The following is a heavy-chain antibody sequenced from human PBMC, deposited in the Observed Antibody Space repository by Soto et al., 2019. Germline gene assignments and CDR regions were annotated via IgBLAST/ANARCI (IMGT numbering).Heavy chain of an antibody. CDR2: IHFSGSV. Sequence: QVQLQQSGPGLVKPSQTLSLTCTVSGGSISGDYYHWTWIRQSPGKGLEWIGYIHFSGSVLYNPSFKSRPTISVDTSKNQFSLHLRSVTAADTAVYFCAREDDGGDRDYYGWDVWGQGTTVTVSS. CDR1: GGSISGDYYH. D-gene: IGHD2-21*02. V-gene: IGHV4-30-4*08. CDR3: AREDDGGDRDYYGWDV. J-gene: IGHJ6*02.